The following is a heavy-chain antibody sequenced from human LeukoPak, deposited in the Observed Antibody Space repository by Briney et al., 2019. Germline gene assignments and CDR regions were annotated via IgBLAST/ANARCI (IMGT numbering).Heavy chain of an antibody. Sequence: SETLSLTCTVSGYSISSGYYWGWIRQPPGKGLEWIGSIYHSGSTYYSPSLKSRITISVDTSKNQFSLKLSSVTAADTAVYYCARDRSKYCSSTSCPPDYWGQGTLVTVSS. CDR1: GYSISSGYY. CDR2: IYHSGST. V-gene: IGHV4-38-2*02. D-gene: IGHD2-2*01. J-gene: IGHJ4*02. CDR3: ARDRSKYCSSTSCPPDY.